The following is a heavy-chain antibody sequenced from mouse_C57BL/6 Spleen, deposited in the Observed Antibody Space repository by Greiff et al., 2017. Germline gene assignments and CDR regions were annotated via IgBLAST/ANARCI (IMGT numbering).Heavy chain of an antibody. J-gene: IGHJ3*01. V-gene: IGHV1-82*01. CDR2: IYPGDGDT. CDR1: GYAFSSSW. CDR3: ARSIYYGNYSWFAY. D-gene: IGHD2-1*01. Sequence: VKLVESGPELVKPGASVKISCKASGYAFSSSWMNWVKQRPGKGLEWIGRIYPGDGDTNYNGKFKGKATLTADKSSSTAYMQLSSLTSEDSAVYFCARSIYYGNYSWFAYWGQGTLVTVSA.